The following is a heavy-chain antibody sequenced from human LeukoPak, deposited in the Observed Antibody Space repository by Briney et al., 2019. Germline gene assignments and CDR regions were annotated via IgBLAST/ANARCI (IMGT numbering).Heavy chain of an antibody. CDR3: ARGSTIVARECGFDY. Sequence: PSQTLSLTCTVSVGSISSGGFYWSWIRQHPGKGLEWIGHINYSGSTYYNPSLKSRVTISVDTSKNQFSLNLSSVTAADTAVYYYARGSTIVARECGFDYWGQGTLVTVSS. D-gene: IGHD6-6*01. CDR1: VGSISSGGFY. J-gene: IGHJ4*02. CDR2: INYSGST. V-gene: IGHV4-31*03.